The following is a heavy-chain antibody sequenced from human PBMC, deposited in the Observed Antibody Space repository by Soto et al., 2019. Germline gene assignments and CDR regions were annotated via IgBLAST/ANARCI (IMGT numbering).Heavy chain of an antibody. J-gene: IGHJ4*02. CDR2: ISSTTNYI. CDR3: AREFIYSGYDSYYFDY. V-gene: IGHV3-21*04. CDR1: GFTFTRYS. D-gene: IGHD5-12*01. Sequence: GGSLRLSCAASGFTFTRYSMNWVRQAPGKGLEWVSSISSTTNYIYYGDSMKGRFTISRDNAKNSLYLEMNSLRVEDTAVYYCAREFIYSGYDSYYFDYWGQGTLVTVSS.